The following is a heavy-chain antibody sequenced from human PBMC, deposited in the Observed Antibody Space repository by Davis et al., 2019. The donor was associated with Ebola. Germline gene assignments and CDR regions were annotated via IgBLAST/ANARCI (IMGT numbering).Heavy chain of an antibody. V-gene: IGHV4-4*02. Sequence: MPSETLSLTCAVSGGSISSSNWWSWVRQPPGKGLEWIGEIYHSGSTNYNPSLKSRVTISVDKSKNQFSLKLSSVTAADTAVYYCARDLGVLGYCSGGSCYSSDDAFDIWGQGTMVTVSS. CDR1: GGSISSSNW. D-gene: IGHD2-15*01. CDR2: IYHSGST. J-gene: IGHJ3*02. CDR3: ARDLGVLGYCSGGSCYSSDDAFDI.